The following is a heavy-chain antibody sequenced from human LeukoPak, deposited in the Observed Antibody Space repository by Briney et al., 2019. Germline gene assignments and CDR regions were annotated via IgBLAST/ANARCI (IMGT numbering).Heavy chain of an antibody. V-gene: IGHV4-34*01. CDR1: GGSFSGYY. CDR2: INHSGST. Sequence: SETLSLTCAVYGGSFSGYYWSWIRQPPGKGLQWIGEINHSGSTNYHPSLKSRVTISVDTSKNQFSLKLCSVTAADTAVYYCARCGWFGELTANNWLGPWGQGTLVTVSS. D-gene: IGHD3-10*01. J-gene: IGHJ5*02. CDR3: ARCGWFGELTANNWLGP.